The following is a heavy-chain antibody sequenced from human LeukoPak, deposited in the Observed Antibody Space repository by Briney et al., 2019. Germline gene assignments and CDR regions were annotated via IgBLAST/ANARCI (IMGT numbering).Heavy chain of an antibody. V-gene: IGHV4-59*01. CDR1: GGSISSYY. CDR3: ARGGYSSSWGYYFDY. Sequence: PSETLSLTCTVSGGSISSYYWSWIRQPPGKGLEWIGYIYYSGSTNYNPSLKSRVTIPVDTSKNQFSLKLSSATAADTAVYYCARGGYSSSWGYYFDYWGQGTLVTVSS. D-gene: IGHD6-13*01. CDR2: IYYSGST. J-gene: IGHJ4*02.